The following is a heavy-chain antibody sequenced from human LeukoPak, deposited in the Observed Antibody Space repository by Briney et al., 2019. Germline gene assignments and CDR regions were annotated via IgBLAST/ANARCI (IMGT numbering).Heavy chain of an antibody. CDR3: ARDRGVTLFYYGMDV. CDR2: ISSSGGTI. D-gene: IGHD2-21*02. J-gene: IGHJ6*02. Sequence: GGSLRLSCAASGFTFSNHDMNWVRQAPGKGLEWVSYISSSGGTIYYADSVKGRFTISRDNAKNSLYLQMNSLRAEDTAVYYCARDRGVTLFYYGMDVWGQGTTVTVSS. V-gene: IGHV3-48*03. CDR1: GFTFSNHD.